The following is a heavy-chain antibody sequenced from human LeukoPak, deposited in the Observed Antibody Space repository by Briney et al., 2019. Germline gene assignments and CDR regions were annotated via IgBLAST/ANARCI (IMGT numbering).Heavy chain of an antibody. Sequence: ASVKVSCKASGYTFTSYGISWVRQAPGQGLEWMGWISAYNGNTNYAQKLQGRVTMTTDTSTSTAYMELRSLRSDDTAVYYCARDRGHYDYVWGSYPIPLDYWGQGTLVTVSS. CDR3: ARDRGHYDYVWGSYPIPLDY. CDR2: ISAYNGNT. CDR1: GYTFTSYG. J-gene: IGHJ4*02. D-gene: IGHD3-16*01. V-gene: IGHV1-18*01.